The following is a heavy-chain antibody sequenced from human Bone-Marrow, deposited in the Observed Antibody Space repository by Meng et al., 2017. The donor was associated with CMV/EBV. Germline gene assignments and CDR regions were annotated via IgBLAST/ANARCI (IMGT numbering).Heavy chain of an antibody. J-gene: IGHJ4*02. CDR3: AKDKGLRFLEWFSV. CDR1: GFTFSSYG. Sequence: GESLKISCAASGFTFSSYGMHWVRQAPGKGLEWVAFIRYDGSNKYYADSVKGRFTISRDNSKNTLYLQMNSLRAEDTAVYYCAKDKGLRFLEWFSVRGQKTMATVSS. D-gene: IGHD3-3*01. CDR2: IRYDGSNK. V-gene: IGHV3-30*02.